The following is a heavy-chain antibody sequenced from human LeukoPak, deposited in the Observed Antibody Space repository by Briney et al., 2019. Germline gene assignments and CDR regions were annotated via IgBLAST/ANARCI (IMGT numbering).Heavy chain of an antibody. Sequence: PSETLSLTCTVSGYSISSGYYWGWIRQPPGKGLEWIGYIYYSGSTKYNPSLKSRVTISVDTSKNQFSLKLRSVTAADTAVYYCARLYYYGSGSSLPFDYWGQGALVTVSS. J-gene: IGHJ4*02. CDR1: GYSISSGYY. V-gene: IGHV4-61*01. CDR3: ARLYYYGSGSSLPFDY. CDR2: IYYSGST. D-gene: IGHD3-10*01.